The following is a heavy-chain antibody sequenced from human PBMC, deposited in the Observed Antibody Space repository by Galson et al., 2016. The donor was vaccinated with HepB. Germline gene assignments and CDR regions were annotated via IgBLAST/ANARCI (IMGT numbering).Heavy chain of an antibody. J-gene: IGHJ4*02. V-gene: IGHV1-46*01. CDR1: GYTFTSYY. Sequence: SVKVSCKASGYTFTSYYMHWVRQAPGQGLEWMGIINPGGGSTSYAQKFQGRVTMTRDTSTSTVYMELSSLRSEDTAVYYCARDSTDYDSSGYYPRPFDYWGQGTLVTVSS. CDR2: INPGGGST. D-gene: IGHD3-22*01. CDR3: ARDSTDYDSSGYYPRPFDY.